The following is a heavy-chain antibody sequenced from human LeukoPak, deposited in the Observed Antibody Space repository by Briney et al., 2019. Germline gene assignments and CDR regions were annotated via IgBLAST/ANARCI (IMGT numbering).Heavy chain of an antibody. CDR3: AREATYCSGGSCYSGNYYMDV. D-gene: IGHD2-15*01. Sequence: SQTLSLTCAISGDSVSSNSAAWNWIRQSPSRGLEWLGRTYYRSKWYNDYAVSVKSRITINPDTSKNQFSLQLNSVTPEDAAVYYCAREATYCSGGSCYSGNYYMDVWGKGTTVTVSS. J-gene: IGHJ6*03. V-gene: IGHV6-1*01. CDR1: GDSVSSNSAA. CDR2: TYYRSKWYN.